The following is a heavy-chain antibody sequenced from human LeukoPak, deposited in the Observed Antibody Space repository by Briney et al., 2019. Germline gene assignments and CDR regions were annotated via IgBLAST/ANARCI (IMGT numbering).Heavy chain of an antibody. Sequence: GGSLRLSCAASGFTFDDYGMSWVRQAPGKGLEWVSGINWNGGSTGYADSVKGRFTISRDNAKNSLYLQMNSLRAEDTALYYCAREGRHYDSSGYYADWGQGTLVTVSS. J-gene: IGHJ4*02. CDR1: GFTFDDYG. CDR3: AREGRHYDSSGYYAD. CDR2: INWNGGST. V-gene: IGHV3-20*04. D-gene: IGHD3-22*01.